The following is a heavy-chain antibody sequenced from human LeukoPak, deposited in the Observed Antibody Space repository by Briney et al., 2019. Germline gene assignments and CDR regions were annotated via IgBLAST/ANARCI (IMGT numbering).Heavy chain of an antibody. J-gene: IGHJ4*02. CDR3: ARERWLQPDY. CDR1: GFTLSSYW. D-gene: IGHD5-24*01. V-gene: IGHV3-7*01. Sequence: GGSLRLSCAASGFTLSSYWMSWVRQAPGKGLEWVANIKQDGSEKYYVDSVKGRFTISRDNAKNSLYLQMNSLRAEDTAVYYCARERWLQPDYWGQGILVTVSS. CDR2: IKQDGSEK.